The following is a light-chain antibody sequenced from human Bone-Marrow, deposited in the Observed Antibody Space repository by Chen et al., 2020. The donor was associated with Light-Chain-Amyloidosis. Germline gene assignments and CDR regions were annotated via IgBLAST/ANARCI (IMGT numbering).Light chain of an antibody. CDR1: KLGDKY. CDR2: QDT. CDR3: QSADSSGTYEVI. J-gene: IGLJ2*01. Sequence: SSELTQPPSVSVSPGQTANITCPGDKLGDKYVCWYQQKPGQSPVVVIYQDTKRPSGIPERFSGSNSGSTATLTISGTQTMDEADYHCQSADSSGTYEVIFGGGTKLTVL. V-gene: IGLV3-1*01.